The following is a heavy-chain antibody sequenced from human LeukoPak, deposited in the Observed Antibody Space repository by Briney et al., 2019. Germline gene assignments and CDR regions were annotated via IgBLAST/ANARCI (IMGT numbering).Heavy chain of an antibody. V-gene: IGHV4-34*01. CDR3: ARGIGFSGWSY. Sequence: GSLRLSCAASGFTFSSYWMSWVRQAPGKGLEWIGEINHSGSTNYNPSLKSRVTISVDTSKNQFSLKLSSVTAADTAVYYCARGIGFSGWSYWGQGTLVTVSS. CDR2: INHSGST. J-gene: IGHJ4*02. D-gene: IGHD6-19*01. CDR1: GFTFSSYW.